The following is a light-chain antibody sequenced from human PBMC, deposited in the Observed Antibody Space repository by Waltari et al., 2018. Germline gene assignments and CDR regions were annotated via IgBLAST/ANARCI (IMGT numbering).Light chain of an antibody. J-gene: IGLJ2*01. V-gene: IGLV3-19*01. Sequence: SSELTQDPAVSVALGQTVRITCQGDSLRSYYASRYQQKPGQAPVLVIYGKNNRPSGIPDRFSGPSSGNTASLTITGAQAEDEADYYCNSRDSSGNHLVVFGGGTKLTVL. CDR3: NSRDSSGNHLVV. CDR1: SLRSYY. CDR2: GKN.